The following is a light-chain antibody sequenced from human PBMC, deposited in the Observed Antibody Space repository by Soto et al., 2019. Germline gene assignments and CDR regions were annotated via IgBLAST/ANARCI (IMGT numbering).Light chain of an antibody. V-gene: IGKV1-39*01. J-gene: IGKJ1*01. Sequence: DIQMTQSPSSLSASIGDRVTITCRASQSISNYLNWYQQKPGKAPKLLIYTASNLHSGVRSRFSGSGSGTDFTLTISSLQPEDFATYHCQQSDTFPRTFGQGTKVEI. CDR3: QQSDTFPRT. CDR1: QSISNY. CDR2: TAS.